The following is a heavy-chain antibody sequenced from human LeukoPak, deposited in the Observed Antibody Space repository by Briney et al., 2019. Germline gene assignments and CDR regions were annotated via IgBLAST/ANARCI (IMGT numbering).Heavy chain of an antibody. V-gene: IGHV3-30*04. CDR2: ISYDGSNK. CDR1: GFTFSSYV. J-gene: IGHJ5*02. CDR3: ARDLGQYYDTSDNWFDP. Sequence: GGSLRLSCAASGFTFSSYVMHWVRQAPGKGLEWVAVISYDGSNKYYADSVKGRFTISRDNSKNTLYLQMNSLRAEDTAVYYCARDLGQYYDTSDNWFDPWGQGTLVTVSS. D-gene: IGHD3-22*01.